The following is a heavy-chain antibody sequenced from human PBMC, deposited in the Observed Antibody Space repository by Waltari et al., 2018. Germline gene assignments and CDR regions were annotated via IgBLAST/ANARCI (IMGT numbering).Heavy chain of an antibody. CDR2: IYTSGST. J-gene: IGHJ3*02. D-gene: IGHD3-3*01. Sequence: QVQLQESGPGLVKPSKTLSLTCTVSGGSISSYYWSWIRQPAGKGLEWIGRIYTSGSTNSNPSLKSRVTMSVDTSKSQFSLKLSSVTAADTAVYYCVRDRLDFWSGYYGADAFDIWGQGTMVTVSS. CDR3: VRDRLDFWSGYYGADAFDI. CDR1: GGSISSYY. V-gene: IGHV4-4*07.